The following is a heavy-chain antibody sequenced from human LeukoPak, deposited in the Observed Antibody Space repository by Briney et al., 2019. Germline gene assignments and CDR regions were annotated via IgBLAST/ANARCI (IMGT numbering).Heavy chain of an antibody. CDR3: ARVLVGTVVTPDAFDI. CDR1: GYTFTSYG. CDR2: ISAYNGNT. J-gene: IGHJ3*02. V-gene: IGHV1-18*01. D-gene: IGHD2-21*02. Sequence: ASVKVSCKASGYTFTSYGISWVRQAPGQGLEWMGWISAYNGNTNYAQKLQGRVTMTTDTSTSTAYMELRSLRSDDTAVYYCARVLVGTVVTPDAFDIWGQGTMVTVSS.